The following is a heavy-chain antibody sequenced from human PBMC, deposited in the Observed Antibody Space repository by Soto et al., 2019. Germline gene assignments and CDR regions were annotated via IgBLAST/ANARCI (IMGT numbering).Heavy chain of an antibody. V-gene: IGHV3-20*04. D-gene: IGHD5-12*01. CDR3: ARDKGEWLRYWYFDL. J-gene: IGHJ2*01. CDR2: INWNGGST. CDR1: GFTFDDYG. Sequence: EVQLVESGGGVVRPGGSLRLSCAASGFTFDDYGMSWVRQAPGKGLEWVSGINWNGGSTGYADSVKGRFTISRDNAKNTMYLKRNSLRAEDTAVYYCARDKGEWLRYWYFDLWGRGTLVTVSS.